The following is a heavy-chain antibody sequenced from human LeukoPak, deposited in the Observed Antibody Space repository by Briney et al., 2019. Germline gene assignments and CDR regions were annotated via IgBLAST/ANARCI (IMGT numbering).Heavy chain of an antibody. CDR1: GFTFSSYG. V-gene: IGHV3-30*03. CDR3: ASYDSSGYNAFDI. Sequence: GRSLRLSCAASGFTFSSYGMHWVRQAPGKGLEWVAVISYDGSNKYYADSVKGRFTIPRDNSKNTLYLQMNSLRAEDTAVYYCASYDSSGYNAFDIWGQGTMVTVSS. J-gene: IGHJ3*02. CDR2: ISYDGSNK. D-gene: IGHD3-22*01.